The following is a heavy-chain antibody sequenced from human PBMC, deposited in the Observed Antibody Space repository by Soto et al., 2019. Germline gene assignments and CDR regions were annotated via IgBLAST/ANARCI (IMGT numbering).Heavy chain of an antibody. CDR3: AREGGKQLSTSHCWSAP. D-gene: IGHD5-18*01. Sequence: QVQLVESGGGVVQPGRSLRLSCAASGFTFSSYGMHWVRQAPGKGLEWVAVIWYDGSNKYYADSVKGRFTISRDNSKKTVYRKRNGVRAEDTAVYYCAREGGKQLSTSHCWSAPGAQGPRVPVPS. J-gene: IGHJ5*02. CDR1: GFTFSSYG. V-gene: IGHV3-33*01. CDR2: IWYDGSNK.